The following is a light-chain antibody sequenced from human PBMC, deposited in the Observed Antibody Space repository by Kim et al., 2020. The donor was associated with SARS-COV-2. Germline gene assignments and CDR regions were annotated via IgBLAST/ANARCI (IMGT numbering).Light chain of an antibody. CDR1: KLGDKY. Sequence: VSPGQTASITCAGDKLGDKYACWYQQKPGQSPVLVIYQDSKRPSGIPERFSGSNSGNTATLTISGTQAMDEADYYCQAWDSSTGVFGGGTKLTVL. J-gene: IGLJ3*02. V-gene: IGLV3-1*01. CDR2: QDS. CDR3: QAWDSSTGV.